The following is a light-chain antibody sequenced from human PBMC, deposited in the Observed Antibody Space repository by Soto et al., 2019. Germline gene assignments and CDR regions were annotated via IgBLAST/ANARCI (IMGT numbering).Light chain of an antibody. Sequence: ETVLTQSPGTLSLSPGERASLSCRASQSISGRYLAWYQQKPGQAPRLLIYDASNLETGVPSRFSGSGSGTDFTFTISSLQPEGIATYYCQQYDNLPWTFGQGTKVEIK. CDR2: DAS. CDR1: QSISGRY. J-gene: IGKJ1*01. CDR3: QQYDNLPWT. V-gene: IGKV3-20*01.